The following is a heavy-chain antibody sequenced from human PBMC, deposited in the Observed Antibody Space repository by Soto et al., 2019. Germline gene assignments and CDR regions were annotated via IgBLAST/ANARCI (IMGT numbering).Heavy chain of an antibody. CDR1: GFTFSNTW. V-gene: IGHV3-15*01. CDR2: ILSKTDGGTT. Sequence: ESGGDLVKPGGSLRLSCAASGFTFSNTWMSWVRQAPGKGLEWIGRILSKTDGGTTDYAAPVKGRFTISRDDSKNTLYLQMNSLKIEDTAVYYCRSYFDWVRGYWGQGTLVTVSS. J-gene: IGHJ4*02. D-gene: IGHD3-9*01. CDR3: RSYFDWVRGY.